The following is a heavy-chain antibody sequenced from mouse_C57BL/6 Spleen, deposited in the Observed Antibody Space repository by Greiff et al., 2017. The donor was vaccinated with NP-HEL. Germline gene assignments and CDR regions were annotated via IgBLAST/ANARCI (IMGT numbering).Heavy chain of an antibody. J-gene: IGHJ3*01. V-gene: IGHV1-72*01. Sequence: QVQLQQPGAELVKPGASVKLSCKASGYTSTSYWMHWVKQRPGRGLEWIGRIDPNSGGTKYNEKFKSKATLTVDKPSSTAYMQLSSLTSEDSAVYYCARLDYYGSSRFAYWGQGTLVTVSA. CDR3: ARLDYYGSSRFAY. CDR2: IDPNSGGT. CDR1: GYTSTSYW. D-gene: IGHD1-1*01.